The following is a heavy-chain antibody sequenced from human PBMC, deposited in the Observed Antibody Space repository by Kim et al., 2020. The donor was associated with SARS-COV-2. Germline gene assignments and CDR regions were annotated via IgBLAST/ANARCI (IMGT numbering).Heavy chain of an antibody. Sequence: GESLKISCKGSGYSFTSYWIGWVRQMPGKGLEWMGIIYPGDSDTRYSPSFQGQVTISADKSISTAYLQWSSLKASDTAMYYCARGRSSSSRGGVKYYYYGMDVWGQGTTVTVSS. CDR2: IYPGDSDT. V-gene: IGHV5-51*01. J-gene: IGHJ6*02. CDR3: ARGRSSSSRGGVKYYYYGMDV. D-gene: IGHD6-13*01. CDR1: GYSFTSYW.